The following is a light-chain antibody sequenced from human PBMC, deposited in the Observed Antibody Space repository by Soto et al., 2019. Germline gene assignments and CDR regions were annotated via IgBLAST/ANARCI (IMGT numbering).Light chain of an antibody. CDR2: QDS. J-gene: IGLJ1*01. V-gene: IGLV3-1*01. CDR1: KLGDQY. CDR3: QAWDSITFYV. Sequence: SYELTQPPSVSVSPGQTASITCSGDKLGDQYASWYQQKPGQSPVLVIYQDSKRPSGIPERFSGSNSGNTATLTISGTQAMDEADYYCQAWDSITFYVFGTGTKVTV.